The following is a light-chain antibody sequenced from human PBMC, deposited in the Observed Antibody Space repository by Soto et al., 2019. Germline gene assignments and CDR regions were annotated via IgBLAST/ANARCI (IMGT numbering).Light chain of an antibody. J-gene: IGKJ1*01. CDR2: GAS. Sequence: DIQMTQSPSSLSASVGDRVTITFRASQSISNYLNWYQQKPGKAPKLRIYGASSMQSGVPSRFSGSASDTDFPLTISSLQPEDSATYYCQQSFSPLWTFGQGTKVEV. CDR1: QSISNY. V-gene: IGKV1-39*01. CDR3: QQSFSPLWT.